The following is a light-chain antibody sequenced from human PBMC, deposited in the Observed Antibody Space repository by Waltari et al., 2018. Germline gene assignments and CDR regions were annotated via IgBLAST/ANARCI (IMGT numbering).Light chain of an antibody. CDR3: GTWDSSLSVGV. CDR1: TSNIGNDY. J-gene: IGLJ2*01. CDR2: DDN. Sequence: QSVLTQPPSVSAAPGQKVTISCSGSTSNIGNDYVSWYQQLPGTAPKLLIYDDNKRPSGIPDRFSGSKSGTSATLDITGLQTGDEADYYCGTWDSSLSVGVFGGGTKLTVL. V-gene: IGLV1-51*01.